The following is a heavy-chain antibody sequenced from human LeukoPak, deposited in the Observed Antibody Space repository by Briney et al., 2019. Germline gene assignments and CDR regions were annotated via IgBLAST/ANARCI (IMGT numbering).Heavy chain of an antibody. V-gene: IGHV3-74*01. Sequence: GGSLRLSCAASGFTFSSYWMHWVRQAPGKGLVWVSRINSDGSSTTYADSVKGRFSISRDNAKNTLYLQMNSLRVEDTAVYYCARGRPHGNDYWGQGTLVTVSS. CDR2: INSDGSST. CDR1: GFTFSSYW. CDR3: ARGRPHGNDY. J-gene: IGHJ4*02. D-gene: IGHD4-23*01.